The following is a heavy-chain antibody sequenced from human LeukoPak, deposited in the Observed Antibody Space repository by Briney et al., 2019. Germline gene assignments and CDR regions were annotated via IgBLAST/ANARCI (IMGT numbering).Heavy chain of an antibody. D-gene: IGHD3-10*01. CDR1: GYTFASYG. CDR3: ARDPSITMVRGVITFDY. V-gene: IGHV1-18*01. CDR2: ISAYNGNT. Sequence: ASVKVSCKASGYTFASYGISWVRQAPGQGLEWMGWISAYNGNTNYAQKLQGRVTMTTDTSTSTAYMELRSLRSDDTAVYYCARDPSITMVRGVITFDYWGQGTLVTVSS. J-gene: IGHJ4*02.